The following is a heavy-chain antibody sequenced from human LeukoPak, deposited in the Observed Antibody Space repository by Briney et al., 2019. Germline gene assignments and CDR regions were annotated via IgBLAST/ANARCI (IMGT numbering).Heavy chain of an antibody. V-gene: IGHV3-9*01. CDR3: AKVHRDYGDYYGMDA. Sequence: PGRSLRLSCVASGFTFDDFAMHWVRQVPGKGLEWVSFSWDSENIGYADSVKGRFTISRDNAKNSLYLQMNSLRVEDTALYYCAKVHRDYGDYYGMDAWGQGTTVTVSS. CDR1: GFTFDDFA. D-gene: IGHD4-17*01. J-gene: IGHJ6*02. CDR2: FSWDSENI.